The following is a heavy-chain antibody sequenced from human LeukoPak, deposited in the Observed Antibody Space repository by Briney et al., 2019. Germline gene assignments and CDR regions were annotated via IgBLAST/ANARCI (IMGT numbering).Heavy chain of an antibody. Sequence: SETLSPTCTVSGGSISSGSYYWSWIRQPAGKGLEWIGRIYTSGSTNYNPSLKSRVTISVDTSKNQFSLKLSSVTAADTAVYYCARESVTPYYYYMDVWGKGTTVTVSS. V-gene: IGHV4-61*02. J-gene: IGHJ6*03. CDR3: ARESVTPYYYYMDV. D-gene: IGHD4-23*01. CDR1: GGSISSGSYY. CDR2: IYTSGST.